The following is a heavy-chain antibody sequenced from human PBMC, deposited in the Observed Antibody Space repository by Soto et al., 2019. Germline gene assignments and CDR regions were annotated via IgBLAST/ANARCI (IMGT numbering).Heavy chain of an antibody. Sequence: ASVKVSCKASGGAFSSYAISWVRQAPGQGLEWMGGIIPIFGTANYAQKFQGRVTITADESTSTAYMELSSLRSEDTAVYYCVRVKGSYYDSSGSHEYYFDHWGQGTLVTVSS. CDR1: GGAFSSYA. J-gene: IGHJ4*02. D-gene: IGHD3-22*01. CDR2: IIPIFGTA. V-gene: IGHV1-69*13. CDR3: VRVKGSYYDSSGSHEYYFDH.